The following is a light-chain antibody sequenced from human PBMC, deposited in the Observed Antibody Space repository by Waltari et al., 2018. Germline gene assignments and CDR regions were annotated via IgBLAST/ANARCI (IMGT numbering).Light chain of an antibody. CDR3: QTYNHAPLT. J-gene: IGKJ3*01. V-gene: IGKV1-27*01. Sequence: DIQMTQSPSSLSVSVGDRVTITCRASQDIRDFLAWYQQKPGGVPRLLIYGASTLQSGVPSRFSGSGSGTYFTLTIRSLQPDDVATYYCQTYNHAPLTFGPGTKVEVK. CDR2: GAS. CDR1: QDIRDF.